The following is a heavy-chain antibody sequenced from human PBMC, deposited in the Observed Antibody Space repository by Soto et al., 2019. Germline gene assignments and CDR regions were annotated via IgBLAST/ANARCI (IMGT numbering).Heavy chain of an antibody. D-gene: IGHD2-2*01. Sequence: PGGSLRLSCAASGFTFSSYSMNWVRQAPGKGLEWVSSISSSSSYIYYADSVKGRFTISRDNAKNSLYLQMNSLRAEDTAVYYCARAAAYCSSTSCPDYYYYGMDVWGQGTTVTVSS. J-gene: IGHJ6*02. V-gene: IGHV3-21*01. CDR2: ISSSSSYI. CDR3: ARAAAYCSSTSCPDYYYYGMDV. CDR1: GFTFSSYS.